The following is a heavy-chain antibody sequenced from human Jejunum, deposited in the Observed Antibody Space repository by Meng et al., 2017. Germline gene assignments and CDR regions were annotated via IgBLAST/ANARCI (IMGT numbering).Heavy chain of an antibody. Sequence: QLVSAGPVLKKSGGSVKFSFKASGYMFTGQGIIWVRQAPGLGPEWIGWVSAYNGNTKYAQKFQGRVTMTTDTSTTTAYMELRSLRSDDTAVYYCTRGRISSNWDTFGYWGQGTLVTVSS. CDR3: TRGRISSNWDTFGY. CDR2: VSAYNGNT. D-gene: IGHD6-13*01. J-gene: IGHJ4*02. V-gene: IGHV1-18*01. CDR1: GYMFTGQG.